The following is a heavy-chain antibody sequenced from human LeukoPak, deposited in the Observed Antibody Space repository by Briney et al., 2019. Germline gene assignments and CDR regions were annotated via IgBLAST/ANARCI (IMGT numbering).Heavy chain of an antibody. J-gene: IGHJ4*02. CDR3: ARGSEWSSGVSDY. Sequence: GTLSLTCAVSGGSISSNNWWSWVRQPPGKGLEWVSYISSSSSTIYYADSVKGRFTISRDNAKNSLYLQMNSLRAEDTAVYYCARGSEWSSGVSDYWGQGTLVTVSS. CDR2: ISSSSSTI. CDR1: GGSISSNN. D-gene: IGHD3-3*01. V-gene: IGHV3-48*04.